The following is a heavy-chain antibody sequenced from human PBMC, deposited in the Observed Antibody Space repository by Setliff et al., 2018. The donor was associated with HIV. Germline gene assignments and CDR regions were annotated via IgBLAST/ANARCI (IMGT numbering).Heavy chain of an antibody. CDR3: ARGGASSLPLDY. CDR2: IKPDGSVK. Sequence: GGSLRLSCAASGFTFSSYWMNWVRQAPGKGLEWVANIKPDGSVKSYGDSVKGRFTISRDNAKNSLYLQMNSLRADDTAIYYCARGGASSLPLDYWGHGTLVTVSS. J-gene: IGHJ4*01. D-gene: IGHD6-13*01. CDR1: GFTFSSYW. V-gene: IGHV3-7*01.